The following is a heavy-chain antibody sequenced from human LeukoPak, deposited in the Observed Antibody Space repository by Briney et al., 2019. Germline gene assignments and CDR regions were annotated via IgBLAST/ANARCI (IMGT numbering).Heavy chain of an antibody. CDR3: ARDPSMVRGENTPYFDY. CDR1: GGTLSSYA. CDR2: IIPIFGTA. J-gene: IGHJ4*02. V-gene: IGHV1-69*13. D-gene: IGHD3-10*01. Sequence: SVKVSCKASGGTLSSYAISWVRQAPGQGLEWTGGIIPIFGTADYAQKFQGRVTITADESTSTAYMDLSSLRSEDTAVYYCARDPSMVRGENTPYFDYWGQGTLVTVSS.